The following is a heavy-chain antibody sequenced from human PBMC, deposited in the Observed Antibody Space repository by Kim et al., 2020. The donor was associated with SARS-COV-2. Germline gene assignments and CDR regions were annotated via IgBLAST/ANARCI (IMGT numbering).Heavy chain of an antibody. D-gene: IGHD1-26*01. J-gene: IGHJ4*02. Sequence: GGSLRLSCAASGFTFSSYAMSWVRQAPGKGLEWVSAISGSGGSTYYADSVKGRFTISRDNSKNTLYLQMNSLRTEDTAVYYCAKDREIVGGAFGYWGQGTLVTVSS. CDR2: ISGSGGST. CDR1: GFTFSSYA. CDR3: AKDREIVGGAFGY. V-gene: IGHV3-23*01.